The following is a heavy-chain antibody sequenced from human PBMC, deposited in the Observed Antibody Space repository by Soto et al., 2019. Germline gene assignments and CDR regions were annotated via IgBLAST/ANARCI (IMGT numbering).Heavy chain of an antibody. CDR3: ARSLTGIADY. D-gene: IGHD6-13*01. CDR1: GYTLTELS. Sequence: ASVKVSCKVSGYTLTELSMHWVRQAPGKGLEWMGGINPEVGTTNYAQKFQGRVTITEDKSTSTAYMELSSLRSEDTAVYYCARSLTGIADYWGQGTLVTVSS. V-gene: IGHV1-24*01. CDR2: INPEVGTT. J-gene: IGHJ4*02.